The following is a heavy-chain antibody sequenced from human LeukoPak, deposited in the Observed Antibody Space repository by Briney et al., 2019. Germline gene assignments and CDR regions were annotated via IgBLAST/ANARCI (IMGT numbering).Heavy chain of an antibody. CDR1: GYTFTSYG. CDR3: ARAGGYDPDY. D-gene: IGHD5-12*01. V-gene: IGHV1-2*02. Sequence: ASVKVSCKASGYTFTSYGISWVRQAPGQRLEWMGWINPNSGGTNYAQKFQGRVTMTRDTSISTAYMELSRLRSDDTAVYYCARAGGYDPDYWGQGTLVTVSS. J-gene: IGHJ4*02. CDR2: INPNSGGT.